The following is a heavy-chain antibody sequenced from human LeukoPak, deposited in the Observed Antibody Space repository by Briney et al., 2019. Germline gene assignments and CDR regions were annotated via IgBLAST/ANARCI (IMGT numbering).Heavy chain of an antibody. Sequence: SETLSLTCTVSGGSISSYYWSWIRQPPGKGLEWIGYIYYSGSTNYNPSLRSRVTISVDTSKNQFSLKLSSVTAADTAVYYCARLKLRSENANWFDPWGQGTLVTVSS. CDR2: IYYSGST. CDR3: ARLKLRSENANWFDP. CDR1: GGSISSYY. V-gene: IGHV4-59*08. J-gene: IGHJ5*02. D-gene: IGHD3-3*01.